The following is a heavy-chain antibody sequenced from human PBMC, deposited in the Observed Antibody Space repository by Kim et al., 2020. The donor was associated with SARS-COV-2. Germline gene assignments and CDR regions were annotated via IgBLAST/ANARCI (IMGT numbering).Heavy chain of an antibody. J-gene: IGHJ6*02. CDR1: GGSISSGGYS. D-gene: IGHD4-4*01. CDR2: IYHSGST. CDR3: ASLTTTLWSVDV. V-gene: IGHV4-30-2*01. Sequence: SETLSLTCVVSGGSISSGGYSWSWIRQPPGKGLEWIGYIYHSGSTYYNPSLRSRVTISVDRSKNQFSLKLSSVTAADTAVYYCASLTTTLWSVDVWGQGTTVTVSS.